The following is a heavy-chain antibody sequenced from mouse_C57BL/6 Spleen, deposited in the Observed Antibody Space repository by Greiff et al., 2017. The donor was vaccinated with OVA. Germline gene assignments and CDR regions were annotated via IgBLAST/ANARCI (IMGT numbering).Heavy chain of an antibody. CDR1: GYTFTSYW. D-gene: IGHD2-1*01. CDR3: ARGDGNYDYFDY. J-gene: IGHJ2*01. Sequence: QVQLQQPGAELVKPGASVKMSCKASGYTFTSYWITWVKQRPGQGLEWIEDIYPGSGSTNYNEKFKSKATLTVDTSSSTAYMQLSSLTSEDSAVYYCARGDGNYDYFDYWGQGTTLTVSS. CDR2: IYPGSGST. V-gene: IGHV1-55*01.